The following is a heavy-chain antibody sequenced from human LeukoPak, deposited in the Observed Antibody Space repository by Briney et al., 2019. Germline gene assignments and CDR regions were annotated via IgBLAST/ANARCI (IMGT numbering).Heavy chain of an antibody. CDR2: INPNSGGT. CDR3: ARSGLYYDFWRPGLPIDY. D-gene: IGHD3-3*01. V-gene: IGHV1-2*02. Sequence: ASVKVSCKASGYTFTGYYMHLVRQAPGQGLEWMGWINPNSGGTNYAQKFQGRVTMTRDTSISTAYMELSRLRSDDTAVYYCARSGLYYDFWRPGLPIDYWGQGTLVTVSS. CDR1: GYTFTGYY. J-gene: IGHJ4*02.